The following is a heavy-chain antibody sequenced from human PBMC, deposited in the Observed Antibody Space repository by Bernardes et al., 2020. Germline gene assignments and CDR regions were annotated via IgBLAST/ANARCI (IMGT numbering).Heavy chain of an antibody. Sequence: GGSLRLSCAASGFTFSNAWMSWVRQAPGKGLEWVGRIKSKTDGGTTDYAAPVKGRFTISRDDSKNTLYLQMNSLKTEDTAVYYCTTDAPFWSGYYYYYYGMDVWGKGTTVTVSS. CDR2: IKSKTDGGTT. D-gene: IGHD3-3*01. J-gene: IGHJ6*04. CDR3: TTDAPFWSGYYYYYYGMDV. V-gene: IGHV3-15*01. CDR1: GFTFSNAW.